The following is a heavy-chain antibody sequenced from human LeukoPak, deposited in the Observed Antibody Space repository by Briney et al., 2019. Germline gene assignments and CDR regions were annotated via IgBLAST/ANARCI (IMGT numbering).Heavy chain of an antibody. CDR2: IYYSGTT. CDR1: GGSFTSSTSY. J-gene: IGHJ4*02. CDR3: VRYIVGTMEDY. D-gene: IGHD5-12*01. V-gene: IGHV4-39*01. Sequence: PSETLSLTCTVSGGSFTSSTSYWGWIRQPPGKGLEWIGYIYYSGTTSYNPSLKSRVTMSVDTSKNQFSLKLSAVTAADTAVYYCVRYIVGTMEDYWGQGTLVTVSS.